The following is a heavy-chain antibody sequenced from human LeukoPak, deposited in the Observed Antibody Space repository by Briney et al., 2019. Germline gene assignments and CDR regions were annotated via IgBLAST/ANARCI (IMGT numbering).Heavy chain of an antibody. V-gene: IGHV4-39*01. Sequence: SETLSLTCTVSGGSVSTISHFWDWVRQPPGKGLEWLVSLSDTGTTYYNPSLESRVTTSVDTSKNQFSLKLSSVTAADTAVYYCARRDHTGRSHAWFDPWGQGTLVTVSS. J-gene: IGHJ5*02. D-gene: IGHD1-14*01. CDR1: GGSVSTISHF. CDR3: ARRDHTGRSHAWFDP. CDR2: LSDTGTT.